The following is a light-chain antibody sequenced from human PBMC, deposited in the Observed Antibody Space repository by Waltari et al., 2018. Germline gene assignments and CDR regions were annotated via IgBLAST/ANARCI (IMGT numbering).Light chain of an antibody. CDR1: QSISSY. CDR3: QQRSTSFT. CDR2: DAS. V-gene: IGKV3-11*01. J-gene: IGKJ3*01. Sequence: EIVLTQSPATLSLSPGERATLSCRASQSISSYLVWYQQQPGQAPRLLIYDASTRATGIPARFSGSGSVTDFTLTISSLEPEDFALYYCQQRSTSFTFGPGTRVDVK.